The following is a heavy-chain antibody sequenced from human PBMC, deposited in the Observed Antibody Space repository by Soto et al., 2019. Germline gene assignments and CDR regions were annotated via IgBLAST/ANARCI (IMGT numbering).Heavy chain of an antibody. Sequence: SETLSLTCAVYGGSFSGYYWSWIRQPPGKGLEWIGEINHSGSTNYNPSLKSRVTISVDTSKNQFSLKLSSVTAADTAVYYCARHSRMPSSGYYYGFDYWGQGTLVTVSS. J-gene: IGHJ4*02. D-gene: IGHD3-22*01. CDR1: GGSFSGYY. V-gene: IGHV4-34*01. CDR2: INHSGST. CDR3: ARHSRMPSSGYYYGFDY.